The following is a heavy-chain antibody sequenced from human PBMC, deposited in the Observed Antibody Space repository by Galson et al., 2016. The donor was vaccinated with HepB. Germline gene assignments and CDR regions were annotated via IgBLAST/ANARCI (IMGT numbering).Heavy chain of an antibody. Sequence: SLRLSCAASGFTFSDYSMNWVRQAPGKGLEWVSYIASNRRTIYYADSARGRFTISRDNAKNSLYLQMNSLGDEDTAVYYCARDGRRGYDMDVWGQGTTVTVSS. J-gene: IGHJ6*02. CDR2: IASNRRTI. CDR1: GFTFSDYS. V-gene: IGHV3-48*02. CDR3: ARDGRRGYDMDV.